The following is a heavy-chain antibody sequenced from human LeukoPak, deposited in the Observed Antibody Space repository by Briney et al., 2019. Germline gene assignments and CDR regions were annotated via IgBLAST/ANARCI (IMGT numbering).Heavy chain of an antibody. D-gene: IGHD3-22*01. V-gene: IGHV4-59*01. CDR3: ARASYYYDSSGYPWAFDI. CDR2: IYYSGST. CDR1: GGSISSYY. J-gene: IGHJ3*02. Sequence: SETLSLTCTVSGGSISSYYWSWIRQPPGKGLEWIGYIYYSGSTNYNPSLKSRVTISVDTSKNQFSLKLSSVTAGDTAVYYCARASYYYDSSGYPWAFDIWGQGTMVTVSS.